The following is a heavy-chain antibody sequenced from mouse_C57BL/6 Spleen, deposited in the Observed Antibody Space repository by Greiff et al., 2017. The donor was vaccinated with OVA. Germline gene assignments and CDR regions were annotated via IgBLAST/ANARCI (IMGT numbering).Heavy chain of an antibody. CDR1: GYSITSGYY. J-gene: IGHJ3*01. CDR3: AREPFAY. Sequence: VQLMESGPGLVKPSQSLSLTCSVTGYSITSGYYWNWIRQFPGNKLEWMGYISYDGSNNYNPSLKNRISITRDTSKNQFFLKLNSVTTEDTATYYCAREPFAYWGQGTLVTVSA. CDR2: ISYDGSN. V-gene: IGHV3-6*01.